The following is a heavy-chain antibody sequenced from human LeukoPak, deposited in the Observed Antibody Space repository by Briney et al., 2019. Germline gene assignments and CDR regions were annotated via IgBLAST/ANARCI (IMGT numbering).Heavy chain of an antibody. CDR1: GGSISSHY. D-gene: IGHD3-22*01. CDR2: IHNSGST. J-gene: IGHJ3*02. CDR3: ARDSYDSSGFLCAFDI. Sequence: SETLSLTCTVSGGSISSHYWSWIRQPPGKGLEWIGYIHNSGSTNYNPSLKSRVTISVDTSKNQFSLKLSSVTAADTAVYHCARDSYDSSGFLCAFDIWGQRTMVTVPS. V-gene: IGHV4-59*11.